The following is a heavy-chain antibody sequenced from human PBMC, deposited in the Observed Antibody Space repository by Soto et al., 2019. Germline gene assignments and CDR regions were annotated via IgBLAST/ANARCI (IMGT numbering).Heavy chain of an antibody. CDR1: GYTLTSYG. D-gene: IGHD3-10*01. V-gene: IGHV1-18*01. CDR3: ASTDYYGSGSSYRFPGWPNAY. Sequence: ASVKVSCKASGYTLTSYGISWVRQAPGQGLEWMGWISAYNGNTNYAQELQGRVTMATDTSTSTAYMELRSLRSDDPAVYYCASTDYYGSGSSYRFPGWPNAYGGPGPLLTASS. J-gene: IGHJ4*02. CDR2: ISAYNGNT.